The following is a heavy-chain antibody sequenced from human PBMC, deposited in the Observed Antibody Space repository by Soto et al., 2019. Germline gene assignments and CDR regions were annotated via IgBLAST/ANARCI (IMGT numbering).Heavy chain of an antibody. CDR2: ISYDGGLQ. D-gene: IGHD5-18*01. J-gene: IGHJ4*02. Sequence: QAHLVESGGGVVQPGRSLRLSCEASGFTFTSYGMHWVRQAPGTRLEWVAVISYDGGLQHYADSVKGRFTISRDNSKNMVLLQINSLRAEDTAVYYCVSDRGYGHASVPYSWGQGTLVSVSS. CDR3: VSDRGYGHASVPYS. CDR1: GFTFTSYG. V-gene: IGHV3-30*03.